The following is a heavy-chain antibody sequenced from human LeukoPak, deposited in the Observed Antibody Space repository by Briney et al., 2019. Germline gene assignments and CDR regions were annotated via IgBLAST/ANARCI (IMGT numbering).Heavy chain of an antibody. CDR3: ARATVTMPYYFDY. D-gene: IGHD4-17*01. CDR2: ISYDGSNK. V-gene: IGHV3-30*04. CDR1: GFTFSSYA. Sequence: PGGSLRLSCAASGFTFSSYAMRWVRQAPGKGLEWVAVISYDGSNKYYADSVKGRFTISRDNSKNTLYLQMNSLRAGDTAVYYCARATVTMPYYFDYWGQGTLVTVSS. J-gene: IGHJ4*02.